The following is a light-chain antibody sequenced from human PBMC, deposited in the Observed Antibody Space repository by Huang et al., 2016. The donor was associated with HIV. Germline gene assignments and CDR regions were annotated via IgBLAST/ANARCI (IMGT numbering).Light chain of an antibody. J-gene: IGKJ2*01. CDR3: QQYNKWPPYT. V-gene: IGKV3-15*01. Sequence: VMTQSPATLSVSPGERAPLSCRASESILRNLAWYQQRPGQPPRLLIYGASVRLPGIPDRFRGSGSGTEFSLTISSLQSEDFAVYYCQQYNKWPPYTYGQGTKLEIK. CDR2: GAS. CDR1: ESILRN.